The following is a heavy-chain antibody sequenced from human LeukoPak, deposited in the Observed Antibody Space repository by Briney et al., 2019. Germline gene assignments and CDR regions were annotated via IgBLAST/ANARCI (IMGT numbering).Heavy chain of an antibody. V-gene: IGHV3-7*01. CDR3: ARVYYDILTGYYNEYYFDY. J-gene: IGHJ4*02. CDR1: GFTFSSYW. CDR2: IKQDGSEK. Sequence: GGFLRLSCAASGFTFSSYWMSWVRQAPGKGLEWVANIKQDGSEKYYVDSVKGRFTISRDNAKNSLYLQMNSLRAEDTAVYYCARVYYDILTGYYNEYYFDYWGQGTLVTVSS. D-gene: IGHD3-9*01.